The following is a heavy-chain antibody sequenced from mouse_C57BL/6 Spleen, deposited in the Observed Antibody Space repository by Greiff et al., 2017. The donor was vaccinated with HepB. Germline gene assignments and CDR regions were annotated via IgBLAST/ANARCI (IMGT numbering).Heavy chain of an antibody. CDR3: ARRGITTDY. D-gene: IGHD1-1*01. V-gene: IGHV1-69*01. J-gene: IGHJ2*01. CDR2: IDPSDSYT. Sequence: QVQLKQPGAELVMPGASVKLSCKASGYTFTSYWMHWVKQRPGQGLEWIGEIDPSDSYTNYNQKFKGKSTLTVDKSSSTAYMQLSSLTSEDSAVYYCARRGITTDYWGQGTTLTVSS. CDR1: GYTFTSYW.